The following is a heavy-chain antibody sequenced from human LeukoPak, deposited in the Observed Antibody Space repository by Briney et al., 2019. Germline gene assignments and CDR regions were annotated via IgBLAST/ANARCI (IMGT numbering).Heavy chain of an antibody. D-gene: IGHD3-10*01. CDR3: ARDVTMVRGVIPSGGY. J-gene: IGHJ4*02. Sequence: GASVKVSCKASGGTFSSYAISWVRQAPGQGLEWMGGIIPIFGTANYAQKFQGRVTITADESTSTAYMELSSLRSEDTAVYYCARDVTMVRGVIPSGGYWGQGTLVTVSS. CDR1: GGTFSSYA. CDR2: IIPIFGTA. V-gene: IGHV1-69*13.